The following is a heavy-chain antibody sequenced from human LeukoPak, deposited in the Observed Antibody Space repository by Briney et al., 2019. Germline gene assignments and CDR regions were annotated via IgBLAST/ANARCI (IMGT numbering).Heavy chain of an antibody. CDR2: IYYSGST. CDR3: ARASYDFWSGYPDGFDY. V-gene: IGHV4-39*07. CDR1: GGSISSSSYY. J-gene: IGHJ4*02. D-gene: IGHD3-3*01. Sequence: SETLSLTCTVSGGSISSSSYYWGWIRQPPGKGLEWIGSIYYSGSTNYNPSLKSRVTISVDTSKNQFSLKLSSVTAADTAVYYCARASYDFWSGYPDGFDYWGQGTLVTVSS.